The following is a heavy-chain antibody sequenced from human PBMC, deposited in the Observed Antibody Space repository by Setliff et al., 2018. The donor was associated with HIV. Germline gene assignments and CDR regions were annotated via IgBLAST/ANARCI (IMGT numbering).Heavy chain of an antibody. J-gene: IGHJ5*02. D-gene: IGHD6-19*01. CDR1: GYTFSGYY. V-gene: IGHV1-2*02. CDR3: VYSSGSGWFAP. Sequence: ASVKVSCKASGYTFSGYYLHWVRQAPGQGLEWMGWINPNSGGTNYAQKFQGRVTMTRDTSISTAYMELSRLISDDTAVYYCVYSSGSGWFAPWGQGTLVTVPQ. CDR2: INPNSGGT.